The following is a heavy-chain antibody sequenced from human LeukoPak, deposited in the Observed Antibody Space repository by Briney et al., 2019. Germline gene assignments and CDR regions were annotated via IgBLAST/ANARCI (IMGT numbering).Heavy chain of an antibody. CDR3: ATEVEGDLEDY. CDR1: GFAFSSYA. Sequence: PGGSLRLSCAASGFAFSSYAMSWVRQAPGKGLEWVANIKQDGSEKYYVDSVKGRFTISRDNAKNSLYLQMNSLRAEDTAVYYCATEVEGDLEDYWGQGTLVTVSS. CDR2: IKQDGSEK. D-gene: IGHD2-21*02. V-gene: IGHV3-7*03. J-gene: IGHJ4*02.